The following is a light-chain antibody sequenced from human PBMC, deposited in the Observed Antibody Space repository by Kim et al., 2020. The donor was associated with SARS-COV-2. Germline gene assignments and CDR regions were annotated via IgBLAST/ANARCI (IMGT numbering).Light chain of an antibody. CDR1: QSVGTY. J-gene: IGKJ1*01. CDR2: EAS. CDR3: HQRSNWPPA. V-gene: IGKV3-11*01. Sequence: LYPGKSATISFRASQSVGTYLAWYQQKPGQAPRLLIYEASNKATGVPARFSASGSGTDFTLTITTVEPEDFAVYYCHQRSNWPPAFGQGTKVDIK.